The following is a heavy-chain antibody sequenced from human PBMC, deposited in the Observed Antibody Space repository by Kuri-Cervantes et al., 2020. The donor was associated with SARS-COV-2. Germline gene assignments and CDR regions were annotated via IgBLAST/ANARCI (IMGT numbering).Heavy chain of an antibody. CDR3: ARDRVTGTTYFDY. CDR1: GGSISSSSYY. Sequence: LRLSCTVSGGSISSSSYYWSWIRQPPGKGLEWIGYIYYSGSTYYNPSLKSRVTISVDTSKNQFSLKLSSVTAADTAVYYCARDRVTGTTYFDYWGQGTLVTVSS. CDR2: IYYSGST. D-gene: IGHD1-1*01. V-gene: IGHV4-30-4*08. J-gene: IGHJ4*02.